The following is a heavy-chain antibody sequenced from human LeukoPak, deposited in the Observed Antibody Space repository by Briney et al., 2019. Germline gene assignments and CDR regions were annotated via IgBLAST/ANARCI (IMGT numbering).Heavy chain of an antibody. J-gene: IGHJ6*02. V-gene: IGHV3-30-3*01. Sequence: GGSLRLSCAASGFTFSSYAMHWVRQAPGKGLEWVAVISYDGSNKYYADSVKGRFTISRDNSKNTLYLQMNSLRAEDTAVYYCARDRWSGGWSDHYYYYYGMDVWGQGTTVTVSS. CDR2: ISYDGSNK. CDR1: GFTFSSYA. CDR3: ARDRWSGGWSDHYYYYYGMDV. D-gene: IGHD6-19*01.